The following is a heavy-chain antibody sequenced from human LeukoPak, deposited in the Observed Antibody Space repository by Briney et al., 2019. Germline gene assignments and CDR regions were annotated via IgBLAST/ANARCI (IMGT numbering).Heavy chain of an antibody. CDR2: KYYDGINK. J-gene: IGHJ3*01. V-gene: IGHV3-30*03. CDR3: ARDGYRTSQGAFDL. Sequence: GRSLRLSCAASGFTFSTYGMHWVRQAPGKGLEWVAVKYYDGINKYYADPVKGRFIISRDNSKNTVYLQMNSLRAEDTAVYYCARDGYRTSQGAFDLWGQGTIVTVSS. CDR1: GFTFSTYG. D-gene: IGHD5-12*01.